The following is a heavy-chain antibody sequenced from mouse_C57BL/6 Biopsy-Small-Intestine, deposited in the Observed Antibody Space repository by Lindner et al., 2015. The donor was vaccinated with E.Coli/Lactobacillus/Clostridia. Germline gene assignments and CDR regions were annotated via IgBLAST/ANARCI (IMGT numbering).Heavy chain of an antibody. Sequence: SVKVSCKASGGSFSSYAINWVRQAPGHGLEWMGGILPIFGPANYAQKFQGRVTLTRDTSINTVYMDLSRLRSDDTAVYYCATGQGTYSPDFWGQGTPVTVSS. CDR3: ATGQGTYSPDF. D-gene: IGHD4-1*01. V-gene: IGHV1S14*01. J-gene: IGHJ4*01. CDR2: ILPIFGPA. CDR1: GGSFSSYA.